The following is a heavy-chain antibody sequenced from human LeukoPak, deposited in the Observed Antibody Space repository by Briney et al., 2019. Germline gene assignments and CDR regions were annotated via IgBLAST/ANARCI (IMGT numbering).Heavy chain of an antibody. V-gene: IGHV3-23*01. J-gene: IGHJ4*02. D-gene: IGHD4-17*01. CDR1: EFTFSNYA. CDR2: INGNGGRT. Sequence: GGSLRLSCAASEFTFSNYAMSWVRQAPGEGLGWVSSINGNGGRTYYGDSVKGRFTISRDNLKNTLYLQMNSWRADDTAVYYCAKIGGTTCFWGQGTLVTVSS. CDR3: AKIGGTTCF.